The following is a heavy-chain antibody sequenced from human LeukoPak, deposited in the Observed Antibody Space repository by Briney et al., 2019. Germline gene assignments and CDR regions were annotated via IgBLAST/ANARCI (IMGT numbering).Heavy chain of an antibody. CDR1: GFTFSSYS. CDR3: AREPGYCSSTSCSNWFDP. Sequence: PGGSLRLSCAASGFTFSSYSMNWVRQAPGKGLEWVSYISSSGSTIYYADSVKGRFTISRDNAKNSLYLQMNSLRAEDTAVYYCAREPGYCSSTSCSNWFDPWGQGTLVTVSS. J-gene: IGHJ5*02. V-gene: IGHV3-48*04. D-gene: IGHD2-2*01. CDR2: ISSSGSTI.